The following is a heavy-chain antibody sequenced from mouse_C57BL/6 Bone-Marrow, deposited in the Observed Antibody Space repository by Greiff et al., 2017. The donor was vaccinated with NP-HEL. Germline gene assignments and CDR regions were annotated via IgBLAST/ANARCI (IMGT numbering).Heavy chain of an antibody. J-gene: IGHJ3*01. D-gene: IGHD1-1*01. V-gene: IGHV1-64*01. CDR2: IHPNSGST. Sequence: QVQLQQPGAELVKPGASVKLSCKASGYTFTSYWMHWVKQRPGQGLEWIGMIHPNSGSTNYNEKFKSKATLTVDKSSSTAYMQLSSLTSADSAVYYCARDGGRAWFAYWGQGTLVTVSA. CDR1: GYTFTSYW. CDR3: ARDGGRAWFAY.